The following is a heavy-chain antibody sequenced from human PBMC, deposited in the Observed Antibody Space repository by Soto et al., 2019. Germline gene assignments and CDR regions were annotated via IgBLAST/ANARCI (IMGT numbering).Heavy chain of an antibody. V-gene: IGHV3-23*01. CDR3: ARDRGSGWSNWFDP. J-gene: IGHJ5*02. CDR2: ISGSGGST. D-gene: IGHD6-19*01. CDR1: GFTFSSYA. Sequence: GSLRLSCAASGFTFSSYAMSWVRQAPGKGLEWVSAISGSGGSTYYADSVKGRFTISRDNSKNTLYLQMNSLRAEDTAVYYCARDRGSGWSNWFDPWGQGTLVTVSS.